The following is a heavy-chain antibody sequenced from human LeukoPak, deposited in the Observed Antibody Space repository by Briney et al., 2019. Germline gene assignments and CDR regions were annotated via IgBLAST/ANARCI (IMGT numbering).Heavy chain of an antibody. CDR1: GFTFSSYS. J-gene: IGHJ4*02. Sequence: GGSLRLSCAASGFTFSSYSMNWVRQAPGKGLEWVSSISGSSSYIYYADSVGGRFTISRDNSKNTLYLQMNSLRAEDTAVYYCAKDLSSGYDYSNFDYWGQGTLVTVSS. V-gene: IGHV3-21*01. CDR3: AKDLSSGYDYSNFDY. D-gene: IGHD5-12*01. CDR2: ISGSSSYI.